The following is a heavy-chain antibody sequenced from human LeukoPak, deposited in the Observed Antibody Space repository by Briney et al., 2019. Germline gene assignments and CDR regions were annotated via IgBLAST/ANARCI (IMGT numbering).Heavy chain of an antibody. J-gene: IGHJ5*02. D-gene: IGHD3-22*01. V-gene: IGHV1-69*13. CDR1: GGTFSSYA. CDR2: IIPIFGTA. CDR3: ARDHGHVDYYDLNWFDP. Sequence: SVKVSCKASGGTFSSYAISWVRQAPGQGFEWMGGIIPIFGTANYAQKFQGRVTITADESTSTAYMELSSLRSEDTAVYYCARDHGHVDYYDLNWFDPWGQGTLVTVSS.